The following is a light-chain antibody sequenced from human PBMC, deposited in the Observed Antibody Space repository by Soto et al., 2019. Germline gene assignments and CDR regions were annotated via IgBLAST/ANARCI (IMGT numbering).Light chain of an antibody. Sequence: EIVLTQSPATLSLSPGERATLSCRASQSVNNFVAWFQQKPGQAPRLLIYDVSNRATGIPARFSGSGSGADFTLTISSLEPEDVALYFCQQRTTFGGGTRVEIK. CDR3: QQRTT. J-gene: IGKJ4*01. CDR1: QSVNNF. V-gene: IGKV3-11*01. CDR2: DVS.